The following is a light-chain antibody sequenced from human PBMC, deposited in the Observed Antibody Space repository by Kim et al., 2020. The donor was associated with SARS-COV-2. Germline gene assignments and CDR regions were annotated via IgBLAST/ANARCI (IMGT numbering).Light chain of an antibody. CDR1: NIGSKN. V-gene: IGLV3-9*01. J-gene: IGLJ3*02. CDR3: QVWDSSTAWV. CDR2: RDS. Sequence: VAREQTARITCGGNNIGSKNVHWYQQKPGQAPVLVIYRDSNRPSGIPERFSGSNSGNTATLTISRAQAGDEADYYCQVWDSSTAWVFGGGTQLTVL.